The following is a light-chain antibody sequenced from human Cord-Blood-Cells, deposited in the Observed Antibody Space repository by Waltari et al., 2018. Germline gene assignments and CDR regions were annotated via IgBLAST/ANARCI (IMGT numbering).Light chain of an antibody. CDR1: SSDVGGYNY. CDR2: DVS. V-gene: IGLV2-11*01. J-gene: IGLJ1*01. Sequence: QSALTQPRSVSGSPGQSVTISCTGTSSDVGGYNYVSWYQQHPGKAPKLMIYDVSKRPPGVPDRFSGSKSGNTASLTSSGLQAEDEADYYCCSYAGSYTFYVFGTGTKVTVL. CDR3: CSYAGSYTFYV.